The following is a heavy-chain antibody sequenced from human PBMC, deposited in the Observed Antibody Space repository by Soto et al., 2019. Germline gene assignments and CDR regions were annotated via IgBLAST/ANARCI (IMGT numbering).Heavy chain of an antibody. J-gene: IGHJ4*02. CDR2: ISYDGSNK. CDR3: ATAGRWDRGVIDY. D-gene: IGHD3-10*01. V-gene: IGHV3-30*03. Sequence: QVQLVESGGGVVQPGRSLRLSCAASGFTFSSYGMHWVRQAPGKGLEWVAVISYDGSNKYYADSVKGRFTISRDNSKNTLYLQMNSLRAEDTAVYYCATAGRWDRGVIDYWGQGTLVTVSS. CDR1: GFTFSSYG.